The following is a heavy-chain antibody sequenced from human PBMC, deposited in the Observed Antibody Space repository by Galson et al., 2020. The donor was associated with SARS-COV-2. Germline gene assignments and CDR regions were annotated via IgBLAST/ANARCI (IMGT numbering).Heavy chain of an antibody. J-gene: IGHJ6*03. V-gene: IGHV7-4-1*02. Sequence: ASVNVSCKASGYTFTSYAMNWVRQAPGQGLEWMGWINTNTGNPTYAQGFTGRFVFSLDTSVSTAYLQISSLKAEDTAVYYCARDMDSSGWLGAFRYYYYMDVWGKGTTVTVSS. CDR2: INTNTGNP. CDR1: GYTFTSYA. CDR3: ARDMDSSGWLGAFRYYYYMDV. D-gene: IGHD6-19*01.